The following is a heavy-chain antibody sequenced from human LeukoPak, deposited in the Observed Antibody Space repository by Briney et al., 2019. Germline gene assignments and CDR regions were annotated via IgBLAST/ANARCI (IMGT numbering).Heavy chain of an antibody. Sequence: SETLSLTCAVYGGSLSGYYWSWIRQSPGKGLEWIGEINHSGSTNYNPSLKSRVTISVDTSKNQFSLKLSSVTAADTAVYYCAIISGSYYYYYMDVWGKGTTVTVSS. CDR2: INHSGST. V-gene: IGHV4-34*01. CDR3: AIISGSYYYYYMDV. D-gene: IGHD1-26*01. CDR1: GGSLSGYY. J-gene: IGHJ6*03.